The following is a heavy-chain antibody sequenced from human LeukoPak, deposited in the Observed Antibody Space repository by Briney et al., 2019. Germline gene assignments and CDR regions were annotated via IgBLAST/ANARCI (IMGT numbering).Heavy chain of an antibody. CDR2: ISTSGAS. CDR3: AREPRDCTGGTCQSAGGYYFYY. Sequence: GGSLRLSCAASGFTFSNYAMSWLRQAPGKGLEWVSSISTSGASYYADFVKSGFTVSRDISKNTLYLQMNSLRAEATAVYFCAREPRDCTGGTCQSAGGYYFYYWSQGTLVTVSS. D-gene: IGHD2-15*01. J-gene: IGHJ4*02. CDR1: GFTFSNYA. V-gene: IGHV3-23*01.